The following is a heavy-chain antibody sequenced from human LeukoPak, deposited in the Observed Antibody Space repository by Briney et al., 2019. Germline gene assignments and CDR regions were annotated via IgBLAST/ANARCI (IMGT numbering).Heavy chain of an antibody. CDR3: AKDSYGSGSPNFDY. CDR2: ISWNSGSI. J-gene: IGHJ4*02. CDR1: GFTFDDYA. D-gene: IGHD3-10*01. Sequence: PGGSLRLSCAASGFTFDDYAMHWVRQAPGKGLEWVSGISWNSGSIGYADSVKGRFTISRDNAKNSLYLQMNSLRAEDTALYYCAKDSYGSGSPNFDYWGQGTLVTVSS. V-gene: IGHV3-9*01.